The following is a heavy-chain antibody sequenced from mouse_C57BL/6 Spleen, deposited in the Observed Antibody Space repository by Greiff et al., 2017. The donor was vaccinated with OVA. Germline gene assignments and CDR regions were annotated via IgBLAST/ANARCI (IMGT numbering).Heavy chain of an antibody. Sequence: EVQLVESGGGLVQPGGSLKLSCAASGFTFSDYYMYWVRQTPEKRLEWVAYISNGGGSTYYPDTVKGRFTISRDNAKNTLYLQMSRLKSEDTAMYYCARHAVYDGYFDVWGTGTTVTVSS. D-gene: IGHD2-12*01. V-gene: IGHV5-12*01. J-gene: IGHJ1*03. CDR2: ISNGGGST. CDR1: GFTFSDYY. CDR3: ARHAVYDGYFDV.